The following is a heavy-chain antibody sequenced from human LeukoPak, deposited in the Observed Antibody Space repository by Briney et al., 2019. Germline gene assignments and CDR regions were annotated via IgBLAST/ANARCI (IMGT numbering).Heavy chain of an antibody. D-gene: IGHD2/OR15-2a*01. J-gene: IGHJ4*02. CDR2: IKEDGSES. CDR1: GFTFSTYW. V-gene: IGHV3-7*05. Sequence: GGSLRLSCAASGFTFSTYWLSWLRQAPGKGLEWVINIKEDGSESYSVDSVKGRFTISRDNAKNSLYLQMNSLRAEDTAVYYCAKALHSMAFDYWGQGTLVTVSS. CDR3: AKALHSMAFDY.